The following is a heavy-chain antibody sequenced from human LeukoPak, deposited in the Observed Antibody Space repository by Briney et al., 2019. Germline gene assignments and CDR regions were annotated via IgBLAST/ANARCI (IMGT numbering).Heavy chain of an antibody. CDR2: INPSGGST. J-gene: IGHJ4*02. CDR1: GYTFTSYY. D-gene: IGHD2-2*01. CDR3: ASNLLVPAASIDY. V-gene: IGHV1-46*01. Sequence: ASVKVSCKASGYTFTSYYMHWVRQAPGQGLEWMGIINPSGGSTSYAQRFQGRVTMTRDTSTSTVYMELSSLRSEDTAVYYCASNLLVPAASIDYWGQGTLVTVSS.